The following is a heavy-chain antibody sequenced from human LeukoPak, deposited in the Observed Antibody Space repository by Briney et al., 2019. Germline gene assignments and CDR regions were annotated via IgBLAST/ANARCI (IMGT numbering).Heavy chain of an antibody. CDR2: TYYRSTWYN. J-gene: IGHJ5*02. CDR1: GDSVSSNSVT. Sequence: SQALSLTCAISGDSVSSNSVTWNWIRQSPSRGLEWLGRTYYRSTWYNDYAVSVRGRTTVNPDTSKNQFSLHLNSVTPEDTAVYYCARRLTQYDCFDPWGQGILVTVSS. V-gene: IGHV6-1*01. CDR3: ARRLTQYDCFDP. D-gene: IGHD2-2*01.